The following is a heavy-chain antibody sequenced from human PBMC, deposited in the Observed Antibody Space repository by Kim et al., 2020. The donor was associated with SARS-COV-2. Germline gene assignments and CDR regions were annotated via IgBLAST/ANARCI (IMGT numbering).Heavy chain of an antibody. V-gene: IGHV1-69*13. Sequence: SVKVSCKASGGTFSSYAISWVRQAPGQGLEWMGGIIPIFGTANYAQKFQGRGTITADESTSTAYMELSSLRSEDTAAYYCARDLVTMVRGGAPGWFDPWGQGTLVTVSS. CDR3: ARDLVTMVRGGAPGWFDP. D-gene: IGHD3-10*01. CDR2: IIPIFGTA. J-gene: IGHJ5*02. CDR1: GGTFSSYA.